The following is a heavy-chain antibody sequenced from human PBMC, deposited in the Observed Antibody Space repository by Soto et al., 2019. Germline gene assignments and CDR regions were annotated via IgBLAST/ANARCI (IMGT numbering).Heavy chain of an antibody. CDR2: IIPIFGTA. Sequence: QVQLVQSGAEVKKPGSSVKVSCKASGGTFSSYAISWVRQAPGQGPEWMGGIIPIFGTANYAQKFQGRVTITADKSTSTAYMELSSLRSEDTAVYYCARITRLRFLEWLPRYYYYGMDVWGQGTTVTVSS. CDR1: GGTFSSYA. V-gene: IGHV1-69*06. D-gene: IGHD3-3*01. CDR3: ARITRLRFLEWLPRYYYYGMDV. J-gene: IGHJ6*02.